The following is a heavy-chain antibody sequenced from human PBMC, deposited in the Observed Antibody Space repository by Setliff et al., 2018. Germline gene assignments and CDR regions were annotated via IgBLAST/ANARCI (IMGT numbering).Heavy chain of an antibody. CDR2: ASGRTT. V-gene: IGHV3-49*02. Sequence: ASGRTTYSADSVKGRFTISRDDSKSIAYLQMNSLKTEDTAVYYCTRDGNLHTGYSSSWPYYYYYGMDVWGQGTTVTVSS. D-gene: IGHD6-13*01. CDR3: TRDGNLHTGYSSSWPYYYYYGMDV. J-gene: IGHJ6*02.